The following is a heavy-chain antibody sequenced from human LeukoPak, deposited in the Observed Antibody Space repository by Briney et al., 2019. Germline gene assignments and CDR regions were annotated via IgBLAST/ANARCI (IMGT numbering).Heavy chain of an antibody. Sequence: PSETLSLTCTVSGCSISSSSYYWGWLRQPPGKGLEWIGSIYYSGSTYYNPSLKSRVTISVDTSKNQLSLKRSPVTAADTAVYYCAGPMVRGVIPFDYWGQGTLVTVSS. CDR3: AGPMVRGVIPFDY. V-gene: IGHV4-39*01. CDR2: IYYSGST. CDR1: GCSISSSSYY. D-gene: IGHD3-10*01. J-gene: IGHJ4*02.